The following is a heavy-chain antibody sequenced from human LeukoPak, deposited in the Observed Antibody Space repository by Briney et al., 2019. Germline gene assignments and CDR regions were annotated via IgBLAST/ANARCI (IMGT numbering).Heavy chain of an antibody. Sequence: SVKVSCKASGGTFSSYAISWERQAPGQGLEWMGGIIPIFGTANFAQKFQGRVTITTDESTSTAYIELSSLRSEDTAVYYCARVWGAAGIFDYWGQGTLVTVSS. V-gene: IGHV1-69*05. CDR3: ARVWGAAGIFDY. D-gene: IGHD6-13*01. CDR2: IIPIFGTA. J-gene: IGHJ4*02. CDR1: GGTFSSYA.